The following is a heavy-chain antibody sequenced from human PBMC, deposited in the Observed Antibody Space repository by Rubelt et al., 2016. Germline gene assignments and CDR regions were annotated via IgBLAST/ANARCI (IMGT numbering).Heavy chain of an antibody. J-gene: IGHJ4*02. CDR3: ASYAGGSFDY. D-gene: IGHD2-2*01. V-gene: IGHV1-8*02. Sequence: QVQLVQSGAEVKKPGSSVKVSCKASGGTFSSYAISWVRQATGQGLEWMGWMNPNSGNTGYAQKFQGRVTMTRNTSISTAYMELSSLRSEDTAVYYCASYAGGSFDYWGQGTLVTVSS. CDR2: MNPNSGNT. CDR1: GGTFSSYA.